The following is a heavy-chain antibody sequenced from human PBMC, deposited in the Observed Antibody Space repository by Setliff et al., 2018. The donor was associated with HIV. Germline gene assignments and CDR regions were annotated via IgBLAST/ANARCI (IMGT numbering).Heavy chain of an antibody. CDR3: ARDAARRAAADTPVWFDP. Sequence: ASVKVSCKASGYTFTSYDINWVRQATGQGLEWMGWMNPNSGNTGYAQKFQGRVTITRNTSITTAYMELSSLRSEDTAIYYCARDAARRAAADTPVWFDPWGQGTLVTVSS. J-gene: IGHJ5*02. V-gene: IGHV1-8*03. CDR2: MNPNSGNT. D-gene: IGHD6-13*01. CDR1: GYTFTSYD.